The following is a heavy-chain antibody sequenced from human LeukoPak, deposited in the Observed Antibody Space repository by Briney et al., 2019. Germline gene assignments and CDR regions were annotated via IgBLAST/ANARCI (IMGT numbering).Heavy chain of an antibody. D-gene: IGHD2-8*01. Sequence: ASVTVSCKASGYSFIGYYIHWVRQAPGQGLEWMGWIHPNSGGANYAQKFQGRVTLTRDTSISKAYMELSSLRSDDTAVYYCARGRYTDGVYSKPDFDYWGQGTLAPVS. J-gene: IGHJ4*02. CDR1: GYSFIGYY. CDR3: ARGRYTDGVYSKPDFDY. CDR2: IHPNSGGA. V-gene: IGHV1-2*02.